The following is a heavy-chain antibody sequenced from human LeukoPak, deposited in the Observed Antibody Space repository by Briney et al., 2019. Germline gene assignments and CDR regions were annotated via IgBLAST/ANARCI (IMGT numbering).Heavy chain of an antibody. Sequence: PSETLSLTCAVSGGSISSSNWWSWVRQPPGKGLEWIGEIYHSGSTNYNPSLKSRATISIDKSKSQFSLRLTSVTAADTAVYYCARQSPGFMIAGYFDYWGQGTLVTVSS. CDR3: ARQSPGFMIAGYFDY. D-gene: IGHD3-16*01. CDR2: IYHSGST. CDR1: GGSISSSNW. J-gene: IGHJ4*02. V-gene: IGHV4-4*02.